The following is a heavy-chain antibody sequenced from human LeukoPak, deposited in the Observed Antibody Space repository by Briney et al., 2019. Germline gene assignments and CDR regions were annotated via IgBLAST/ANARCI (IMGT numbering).Heavy chain of an antibody. J-gene: IGHJ4*02. D-gene: IGHD4-17*01. CDR2: IHTSGDT. V-gene: IGHV3-53*01. CDR3: IVFGDSNH. CDR1: GLTGSHNY. Sequence: PGGSLRLSCAASGLTGSHNYVSWVRQAPGKGLEWVSAIHTSGDTCYADSVKGRFTISRDTSKNTLYLQINSLRVEDTAVYYCIVFGDSNHRGQGTLVTVSS.